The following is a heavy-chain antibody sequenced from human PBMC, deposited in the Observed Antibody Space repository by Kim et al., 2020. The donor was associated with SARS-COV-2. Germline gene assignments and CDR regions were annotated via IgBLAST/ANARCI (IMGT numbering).Heavy chain of an antibody. V-gene: IGHV4-34*01. J-gene: IGHJ5*02. CDR3: ARSPRSSSWSGREQPRTNNWFDP. Sequence: SETLSLTCAVYGGSFSGYYWSWIRQPPGKGLEWIGEINHSGSTNYNPSLKSRVTISVDTSKNQFSLKLSSVTAADTAVYYCARSPRSSSWSGREQPRTNNWFDPWGQGTLVTVSS. CDR2: INHSGST. D-gene: IGHD6-13*01. CDR1: GGSFSGYY.